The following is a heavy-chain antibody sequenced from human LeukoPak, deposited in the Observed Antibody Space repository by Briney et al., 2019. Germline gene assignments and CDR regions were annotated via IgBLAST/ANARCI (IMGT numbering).Heavy chain of an antibody. V-gene: IGHV3-7*01. D-gene: IGHD1-26*01. Sequence: PGRSLRLSCAASGFTFSSYAMTWVRQAPGKGLEWVATIRVDGSTEYPVDSMKGRFTISRDNAKNSLHLQMNSLRAEDTAVYYCATYSGPDKWDASDMWGQGTLVTVSS. J-gene: IGHJ3*02. CDR3: ATYSGPDKWDASDM. CDR2: IRVDGSTE. CDR1: GFTFSSYA.